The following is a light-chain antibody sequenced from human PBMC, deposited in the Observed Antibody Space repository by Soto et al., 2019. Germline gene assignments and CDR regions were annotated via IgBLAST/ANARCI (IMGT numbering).Light chain of an antibody. CDR3: QQYDDWQLT. CDR1: ENVKTR. V-gene: IGKV3-15*01. Sequence: EKVMTQSPATLSVSPGERATLSCRASENVKTRLAWYQQKSGQAPRLLIYDAFTRATGIPARFSGSASGTDFTLNISRLKSEEYAVYYCQQYDDWQLTLGGGTKV. J-gene: IGKJ4*01. CDR2: DAF.